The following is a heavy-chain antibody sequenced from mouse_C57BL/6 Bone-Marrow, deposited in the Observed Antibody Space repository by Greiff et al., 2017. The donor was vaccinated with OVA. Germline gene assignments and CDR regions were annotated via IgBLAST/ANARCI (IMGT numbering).Heavy chain of an antibody. CDR2: IYPGDGDT. J-gene: IGHJ2*01. V-gene: IGHV1-82*01. Sequence: VQLQQSGPELVKPGASVKISCKASGYAFSSSWMNWVKQRPGKGLEWIGRIYPGDGDTNYNGKFKGKATLTADKSSSTAYMQLSSLTSEDSAIYFCARESNYVYFDYWGQGTTLTVSS. D-gene: IGHD2-5*01. CDR1: GYAFSSSW. CDR3: ARESNYVYFDY.